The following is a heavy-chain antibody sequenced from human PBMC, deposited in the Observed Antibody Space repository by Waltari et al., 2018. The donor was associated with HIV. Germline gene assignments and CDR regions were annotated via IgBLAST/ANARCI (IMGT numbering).Heavy chain of an antibody. V-gene: IGHV4-39*01. Sequence: QLQLQESGPGLVKPSETLSLTCTVSGGSLSSSSYYWGWIRQPPGKGLEWSGSIYYSGSTYYNPSLKSRVTISVDTSKNQFSLKLSSVTAADTAVYYCARLGRGTGGRSFDYWGQGTLVTVTS. J-gene: IGHJ4*02. CDR2: IYYSGST. CDR3: ARLGRGTGGRSFDY. D-gene: IGHD2-8*02. CDR1: GGSLSSSSYY.